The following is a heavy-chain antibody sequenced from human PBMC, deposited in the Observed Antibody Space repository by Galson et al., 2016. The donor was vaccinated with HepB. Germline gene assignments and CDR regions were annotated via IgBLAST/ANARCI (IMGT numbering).Heavy chain of an antibody. CDR2: ISGGNT. J-gene: IGHJ2*01. CDR3: ARDSDTSGLHWYFDL. CDR1: GFTFSTYA. V-gene: IGHV3-23*01. Sequence: SLRLSCAASGFTFSTYAMSWVRQAPGKGLEWVSLISGGNTYYADSVRGRFSVSRDQAKNTLYMQMNSLRAEDTAVYYCARDSDTSGLHWYFDLWGRGTLVTVSS. D-gene: IGHD3-22*01.